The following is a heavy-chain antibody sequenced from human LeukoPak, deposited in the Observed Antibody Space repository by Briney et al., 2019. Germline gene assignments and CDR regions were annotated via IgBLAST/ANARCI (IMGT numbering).Heavy chain of an antibody. V-gene: IGHV1-24*01. J-gene: IGHJ1*01. CDR3: ATSHDSSGYPEYFQH. CDR1: GYTHTELS. D-gene: IGHD3-22*01. CDR2: FDPEDGET. Sequence: ASVKVSSKVSGYTHTELSMHWVRQAPGKGLEWMGGFDPEDGETIYAQKFQGRVTMTEDTSTDTAYMELSSLRSEDTAVYYCATSHDSSGYPEYFQHWGQGTLVTVSS.